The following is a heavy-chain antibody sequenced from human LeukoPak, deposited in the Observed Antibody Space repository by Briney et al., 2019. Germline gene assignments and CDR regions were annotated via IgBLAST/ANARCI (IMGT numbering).Heavy chain of an antibody. Sequence: PGRSLRLSCAASGFTFSSYWMHWVGQVPGKGLVWVARINPGGSSITYADSVKGRFTISRDNAKNTLYLQMDSLRAEDTGVYYCARSNLADDYWGQGTLVTVSS. J-gene: IGHJ4*02. CDR1: GFTFSSYW. CDR3: ARSNLADDY. CDR2: INPGGSSI. V-gene: IGHV3-74*01.